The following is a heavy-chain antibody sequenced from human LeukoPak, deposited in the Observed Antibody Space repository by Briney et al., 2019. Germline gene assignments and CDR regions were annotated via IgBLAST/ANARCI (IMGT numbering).Heavy chain of an antibody. CDR2: ISGSGVST. V-gene: IGHV3-23*01. CDR3: AKDRPYYYGSGSIFDY. J-gene: IGHJ4*02. Sequence: GGSLRLSCAASGFTLSTYAMSWVRQAPGKGLEWVSAISGSGVSTYYADSVKGRFTISRDNSKNTLYLQMNSLRAEDTAVYYCAKDRPYYYGSGSIFDYWGQGTPVTVSS. CDR1: GFTLSTYA. D-gene: IGHD3-10*01.